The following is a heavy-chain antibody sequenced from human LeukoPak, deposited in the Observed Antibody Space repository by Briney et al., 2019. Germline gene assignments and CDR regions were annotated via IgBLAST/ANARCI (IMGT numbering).Heavy chain of an antibody. Sequence: GSLRLSCAASGFTFREYSMSWVRQAPGKGLEWVSNIRSNGGDTYYTDSVKGRFTISRDNSKNTLYLEMNSLRAEDTAVYYCAKGGYTTWFDPWGQGTLVTVSS. J-gene: IGHJ5*02. CDR1: GFTFREYS. D-gene: IGHD2-15*01. CDR3: AKGGYTTWFDP. V-gene: IGHV3-23*01. CDR2: IRSNGGDT.